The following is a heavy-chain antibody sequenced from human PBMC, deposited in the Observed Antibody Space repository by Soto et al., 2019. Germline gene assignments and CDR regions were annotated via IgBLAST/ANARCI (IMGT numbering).Heavy chain of an antibody. CDR2: ISWNSGSI. V-gene: IGHV3-9*01. CDR3: AKDTYSSSITGGPNFDY. Sequence: EVQLVESGGGLVQPGRSLRLSCAASGFTFDDYAMHWVRQAPGKGLEWVSGISWNSGSIGYADSVKGRFTISRDNAKNSLYLQMNSLRAEDTAFYSCAKDTYSSSITGGPNFDYWGQGTLVTVST. J-gene: IGHJ4*02. D-gene: IGHD6-6*01. CDR1: GFTFDDYA.